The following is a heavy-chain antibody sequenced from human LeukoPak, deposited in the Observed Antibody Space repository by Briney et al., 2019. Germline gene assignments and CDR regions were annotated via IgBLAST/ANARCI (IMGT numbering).Heavy chain of an antibody. V-gene: IGHV4-59*08. Sequence: PSETLSLTCTVSGGSISSYYWSWIRQPPGKGLEWIGYIYYSGSTNYNPSLKSRVTISVDTSKNQFSLKLSSVTAADTAVYYCARHDRSGSGSYHDAFDIWGQGTVVTVSS. CDR3: ARHDRSGSGSYHDAFDI. CDR1: GGSISSYY. D-gene: IGHD3-10*01. CDR2: IYYSGST. J-gene: IGHJ3*02.